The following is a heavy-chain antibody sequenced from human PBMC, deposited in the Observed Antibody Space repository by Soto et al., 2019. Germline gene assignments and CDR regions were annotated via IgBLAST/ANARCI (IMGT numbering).Heavy chain of an antibody. Sequence: EVQLLESGGGLIQPGGSLRLSCATSGFTFSTYTMYWVRQAPGKGLEWVSTIGGSSGNTFYADSVKGRFTISRDNFKNTLYLQLDSLRAEDTAVYYCGRAPGGTGIVDYWGQGTLVNVSS. J-gene: IGHJ4*02. CDR2: IGGSSGNT. CDR3: GRAPGGTGIVDY. V-gene: IGHV3-23*01. CDR1: GFTFSTYT. D-gene: IGHD7-27*01.